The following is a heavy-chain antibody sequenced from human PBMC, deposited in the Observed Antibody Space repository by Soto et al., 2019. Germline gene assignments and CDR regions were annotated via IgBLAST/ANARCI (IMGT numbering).Heavy chain of an antibody. CDR3: ARDRGGPYGDYYFDY. CDR1: GGSIRSGGYY. CDR2: IYYSGST. J-gene: IGHJ4*02. V-gene: IGHV4-31*03. Sequence: QVQLQESGPGLMKPSQTLSLDCSVSGGSIRSGGYYWSWIRQHPGKGLEWIGYIYYSGSTYYNPSLKSRVAISVDTSKSQFSLKLSSVTAADTAMYYCARDRGGPYGDYYFDYWGQGTLVTVSS. D-gene: IGHD4-17*01.